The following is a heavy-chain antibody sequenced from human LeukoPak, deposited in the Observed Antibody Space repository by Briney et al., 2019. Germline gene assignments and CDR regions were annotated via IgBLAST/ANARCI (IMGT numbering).Heavy chain of an antibody. Sequence: ASETLSLTCAVSGGSISSGGYSWSWIRQPPGKGLEWIGYIYHSGSTYYNPSLKSRVTISVDRSMNQFSLKLSSVTAADTAVYYCARGGRASYNWFDPWGQGTLVTVSS. CDR1: GGSISSGGYS. CDR3: ARGGRASYNWFDP. D-gene: IGHD3-16*01. CDR2: IYHSGST. J-gene: IGHJ5*02. V-gene: IGHV4-30-2*01.